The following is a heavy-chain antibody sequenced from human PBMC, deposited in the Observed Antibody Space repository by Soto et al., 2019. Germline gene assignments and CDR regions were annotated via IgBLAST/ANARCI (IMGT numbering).Heavy chain of an antibody. CDR1: GYTFISYG. CDR2: ISVYNGAT. Sequence: QVPLVQSGAEVKNPGASVKVSCKASGYTFISYGISWVRQAPGQGLEWMGWISVYNGATNYAQKFQGRVTLTTDTSTSTAYMDLRSLRSDDTAVYYCARDPDGGRDFDYWGQGTLVTVSS. CDR3: ARDPDGGRDFDY. D-gene: IGHD3-10*01. V-gene: IGHV1-18*01. J-gene: IGHJ4*02.